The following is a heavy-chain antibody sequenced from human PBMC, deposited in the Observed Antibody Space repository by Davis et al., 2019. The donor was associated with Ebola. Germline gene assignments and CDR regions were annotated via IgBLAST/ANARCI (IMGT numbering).Heavy chain of an antibody. CDR1: GFTFTSSA. V-gene: IGHV1-58*01. CDR2: IVVGSGNT. Sequence: SVKVSCKASGFTFTSSAVQWERQARGQRLEWIGWIVVGSGNTNYAQKFQERVTITRDMSTSTAYMELSSLRSEDTAVYYCAAVAAAGFALDYWGQGTLVTVSS. CDR3: AAVAAAGFALDY. D-gene: IGHD6-13*01. J-gene: IGHJ4*02.